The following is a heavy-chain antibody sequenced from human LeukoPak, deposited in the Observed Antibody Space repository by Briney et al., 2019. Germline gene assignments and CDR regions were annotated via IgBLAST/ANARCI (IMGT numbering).Heavy chain of an antibody. CDR3: AKDLLMWHNDFGNSFDY. J-gene: IGHJ4*02. V-gene: IGHV3-30*02. Sequence: GGSLRLSCAASGFTFSSYGMHWVRQAPSKGLEWVAFIRYDGSNKNYADSVKGRFTISRDNSKNTLYLQMNSLRTEDTAVYYCAKDLLMWHNDFGNSFDYWGQGTLVTVSS. CDR2: IRYDGSNK. D-gene: IGHD4-17*01. CDR1: GFTFSSYG.